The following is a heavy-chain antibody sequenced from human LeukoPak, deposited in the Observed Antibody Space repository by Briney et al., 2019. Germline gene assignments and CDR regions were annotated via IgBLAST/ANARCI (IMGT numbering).Heavy chain of an antibody. D-gene: IGHD4-23*01. CDR3: ARDQGTVVTSQFDY. CDR1: GFTFRNYA. J-gene: IGHJ4*02. V-gene: IGHV3-23*01. Sequence: PGGSLSLSCAASGFTFRNYAVSWVRQAPGKGLEWVSAISGSFSGSDYTTYYADSVKGRFTISRDDSTNTLYLQLSGLRVEDTAVFSCARDQGTVVTSQFDYWGLGTLVTVSS. CDR2: ISGSFSGSDYTT.